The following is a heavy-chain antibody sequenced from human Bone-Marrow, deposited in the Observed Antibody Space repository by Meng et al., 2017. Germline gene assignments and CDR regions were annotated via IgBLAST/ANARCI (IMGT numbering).Heavy chain of an antibody. J-gene: IGHJ4*02. Sequence: GESLKISCAASGFTFSSYSMNWVRQAPGKGLEWVSSISSSISYIYYADSVKGRFTISSDNAKNSLYLQMNSLRAEDTAVYYCASQGGWPRYFEWSMDYWGQGTLVTVSS. CDR1: GFTFSSYS. CDR2: ISSSISYI. D-gene: IGHD3-9*01. V-gene: IGHV3-21*01. CDR3: ASQGGWPRYFEWSMDY.